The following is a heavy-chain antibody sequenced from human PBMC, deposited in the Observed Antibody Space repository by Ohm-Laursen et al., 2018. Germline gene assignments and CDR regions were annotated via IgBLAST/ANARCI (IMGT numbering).Heavy chain of an antibody. J-gene: IGHJ4*02. CDR1: GFTFSGYA. D-gene: IGHD6-13*01. V-gene: IGHV3-23*03. Sequence: SLRLSCAASGFTFSGYAMTWARQAPGKGLEWVSGINVEGMRTYADSVKGRFTISRDNSRNMLYLQLNSLTAGDTAVYYCAKDRQRADGRWRFDYWGQGTMVTVSS. CDR2: INVEGMRT. CDR3: AKDRQRADGRWRFDY.